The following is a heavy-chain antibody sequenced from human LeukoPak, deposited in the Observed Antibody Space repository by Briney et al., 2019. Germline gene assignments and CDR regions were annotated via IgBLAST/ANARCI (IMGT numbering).Heavy chain of an antibody. D-gene: IGHD3-16*01. V-gene: IGHV3-30*18. CDR3: AKDLGALTYGEGF. Sequence: GRSLRLSCAASGFTFSSYGMHGVRQAPGKGLEWVAVISYDGSNKYYADSVRGRFTISRDNSKNTLSLQMNSLRVEDTALYYCAKDLGALTYGEGFWGQGTLVTVSS. CDR2: ISYDGSNK. J-gene: IGHJ4*02. CDR1: GFTFSSYG.